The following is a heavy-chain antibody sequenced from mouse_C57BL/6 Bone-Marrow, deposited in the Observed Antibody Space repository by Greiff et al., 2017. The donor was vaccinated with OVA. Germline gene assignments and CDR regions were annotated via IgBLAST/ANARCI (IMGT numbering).Heavy chain of an antibody. CDR2: FTMSSDPT. V-gene: IGHV1-49*01. CDR1: YFAFMASA. J-gene: IGHJ1*03. Sequence: LQASGAELVRPGSSVKLSCKDSYFAFMASAMHGVKQRPGPGLDWIGSFTMSSDPTEYSENFKGKATLTANTSSSTAYMELSSLTSEDAAVYYCARGGYFDVWGTGTTVTVSS. CDR3: ARGGYFDV.